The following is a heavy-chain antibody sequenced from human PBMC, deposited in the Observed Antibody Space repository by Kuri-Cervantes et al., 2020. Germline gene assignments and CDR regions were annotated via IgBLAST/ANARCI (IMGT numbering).Heavy chain of an antibody. CDR1: GGSISSSGYY. V-gene: IGHV4-39*01. CDR2: VHYSGTA. Sequence: SETLSLTCTVSGGSISSSGYYWGWIRQPPGKGLEWIGSVHYSGTAYYNPSLKSRFSISVDASKNQFSLKVNYVTAADTALFYCARLHHAHRVRKIDINNDESGPPTWGQGTLVTVSS. J-gene: IGHJ4*02. D-gene: IGHD5-12*01. CDR3: ARLHHAHRVRKIDINNDESGPPT.